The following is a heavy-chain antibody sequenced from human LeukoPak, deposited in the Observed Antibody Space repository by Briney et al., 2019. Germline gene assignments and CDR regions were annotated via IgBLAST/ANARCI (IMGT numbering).Heavy chain of an antibody. Sequence: SETLSLTCTVSGGSISSSSYYWGWTRQPPGKGLEWIGSIYYSGSTYYNPSLKSRVTISVDTSKNQFSLKLSSVTAADTAVYYCARRRYSSSWYLAHYYYYYMDVWGKGTTVTVSS. D-gene: IGHD6-13*01. CDR2: IYYSGST. J-gene: IGHJ6*03. CDR3: ARRRYSSSWYLAHYYYYYMDV. V-gene: IGHV4-39*01. CDR1: GGSISSSSYY.